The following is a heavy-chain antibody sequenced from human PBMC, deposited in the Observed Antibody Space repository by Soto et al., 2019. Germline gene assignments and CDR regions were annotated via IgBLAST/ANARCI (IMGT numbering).Heavy chain of an antibody. V-gene: IGHV1-69*04. CDR2: IIPILGMA. CDR1: GGTFSSYT. J-gene: IGHJ4*02. Sequence: SVKVSCKASGGTFSSYTISWVRQAPGQGLEWMGRIIPILGMANYAQKFQGRVTITADKSTSTAYMELSSLRSEDTAVYYCARDSPTYDSSGYLYYFDYWGQGTLVTVSS. CDR3: ARDSPTYDSSGYLYYFDY. D-gene: IGHD3-22*01.